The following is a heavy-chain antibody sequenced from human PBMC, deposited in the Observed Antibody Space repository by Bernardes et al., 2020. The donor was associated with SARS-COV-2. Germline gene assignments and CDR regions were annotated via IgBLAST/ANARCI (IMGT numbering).Heavy chain of an antibody. V-gene: IGHV1-2*02. CDR2: INPHSGGT. CDR1: GYTFTDYS. CDR3: ARSSSSPGWYILPPGLFDY. J-gene: IGHJ4*01. D-gene: IGHD6-19*01. Sequence: ASVKVSCKASGYTFTDYSLHWVRQAPGQGLEWMGWINPHSGGTNYAQKFQGRVTVTRDTSVSTASMELSSLTSDDTAVYYCARSSSSPGWYILPPGLFDYWGQGTVVTISA.